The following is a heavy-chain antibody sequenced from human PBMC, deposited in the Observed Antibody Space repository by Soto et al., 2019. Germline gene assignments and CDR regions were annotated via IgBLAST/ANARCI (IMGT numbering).Heavy chain of an antibody. V-gene: IGHV3-30*18. J-gene: IGHJ6*03. CDR2: ISYDGSNK. D-gene: IGHD3-16*01. Sequence: QVQLVESGGGVVQPGRSLRLSCAASGFTFSSYGMHWVRQAPGKGLEWVAVISYDGSNKYYSDSVKGRFTISRDNSKTPQYLQMNSLRAEDTAVYYCAKGGGEARSRYDYYMDVWGKGTTVTVSS. CDR1: GFTFSSYG. CDR3: AKGGGEARSRYDYYMDV.